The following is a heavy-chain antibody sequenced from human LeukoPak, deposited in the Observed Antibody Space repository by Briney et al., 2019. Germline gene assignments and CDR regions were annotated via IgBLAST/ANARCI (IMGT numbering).Heavy chain of an antibody. D-gene: IGHD3-22*01. CDR1: GFTFSSSA. CDR3: AKGSYYDSSGSFYFDY. Sequence: GGSLRLSCAASGFTFSSSAMSWVRQAPGKGLEWVSGISGSGDNTYYADSVKGRFTISRDNSKNTLYVQVNSLGTEDTAAYYCAKGSYYDSSGSFYFDYWGQGTLVTVSS. CDR2: ISGSGDNT. J-gene: IGHJ4*02. V-gene: IGHV3-23*01.